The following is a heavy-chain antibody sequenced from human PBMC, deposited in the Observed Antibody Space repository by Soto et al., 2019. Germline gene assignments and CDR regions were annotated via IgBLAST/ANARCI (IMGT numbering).Heavy chain of an antibody. J-gene: IGHJ6*02. V-gene: IGHV3-9*01. CDR2: ISWNSGSI. Sequence: GGSLRLSCAASGFTFDDYAMHWVRQAPGKGLEWVSGISWNSGSIGYADSVKGRFTISRDNSKNTLYLQMNSLRAEDTAVYYCAKSIAARYYYGMDVWGQGTTVTVSS. CDR1: GFTFDDYA. D-gene: IGHD6-6*01. CDR3: AKSIAARYYYGMDV.